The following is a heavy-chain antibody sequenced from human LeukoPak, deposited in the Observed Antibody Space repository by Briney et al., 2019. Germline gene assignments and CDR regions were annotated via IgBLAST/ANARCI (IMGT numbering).Heavy chain of an antibody. D-gene: IGHD3-22*01. J-gene: IGHJ5*02. V-gene: IGHV4-30-4*08. CDR3: AREGFYYSNWFDP. CDR2: IYYSGST. Sequence: SWVRQAPGKGLEWIGYIYYSGSTYYNPSLKSRVTISVDTSKNQFSLKLSSVTAADTAVYYCAREGFYYSNWFDPWGQGTLVTVSS.